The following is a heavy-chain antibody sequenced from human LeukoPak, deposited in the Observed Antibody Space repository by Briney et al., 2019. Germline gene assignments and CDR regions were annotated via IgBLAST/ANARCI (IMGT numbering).Heavy chain of an antibody. CDR3: ARGKVLRFLEWLSSNDAFDI. CDR1: GGSISSGSYY. Sequence: PSQTLSLTCTVSGGSISSGSYYWSWIRQPAGKGLEWIGRIYTSGSTNYNPSLKSRVTISVDTSKNQFSLKLSSVTAADAAVYYCARGKVLRFLEWLSSNDAFDIWGQGTMVTVSS. CDR2: IYTSGST. D-gene: IGHD3-3*01. J-gene: IGHJ3*02. V-gene: IGHV4-61*02.